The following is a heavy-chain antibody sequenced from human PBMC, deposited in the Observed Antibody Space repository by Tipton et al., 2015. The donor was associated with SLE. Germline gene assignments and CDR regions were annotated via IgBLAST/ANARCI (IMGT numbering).Heavy chain of an antibody. Sequence: SLRLSCAASGFTFSSYAMSWVRQAPGKGLEWVANIKQDGSEKYYVDSVKGRFTISRDNAKNSLYLQMNSLRAEDTAVYYCASREGGSSWYFFDCWGQGTLVTVSS. V-gene: IGHV3-7*01. CDR1: GFTFSSYA. J-gene: IGHJ4*02. CDR2: IKQDGSEK. D-gene: IGHD6-13*01. CDR3: ASREGGSSWYFFDC.